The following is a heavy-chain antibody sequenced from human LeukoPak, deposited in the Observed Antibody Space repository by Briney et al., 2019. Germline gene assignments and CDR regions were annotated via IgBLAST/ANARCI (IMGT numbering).Heavy chain of an antibody. CDR2: INPSGGST. J-gene: IGHJ5*02. Sequence: ASVKVSCKASGYTFTSYYMHWVRQAPGQGLEWMGIINPSGGSTSYAQKFQGRVTMTRDMSTSIVYMELSSLRSEDTAVYYCARDLSPGRYVSWFDPWGQGTLVTVSS. CDR1: GYTFTSYY. V-gene: IGHV1-46*01. D-gene: IGHD5-12*01. CDR3: ARDLSPGRYVSWFDP.